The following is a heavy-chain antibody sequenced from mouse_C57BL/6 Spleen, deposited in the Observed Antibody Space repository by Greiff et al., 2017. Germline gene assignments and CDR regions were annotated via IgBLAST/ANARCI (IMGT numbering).Heavy chain of an antibody. CDR1: GYTFTSYW. D-gene: IGHD3-1*01. CDR3: ARRAQFYAMDY. V-gene: IGHV1-64*01. Sequence: VQLQQPGAELVKPGASVKLSCKASGYTFTSYWMHWVKQRPGQGLEWIGMIHPNIGSTNYNEKFKSKATLAVDKSSSTAYMQLSSLTSEDSAVYYCARRAQFYAMDYWGQGTSVTVSS. CDR2: IHPNIGST. J-gene: IGHJ4*01.